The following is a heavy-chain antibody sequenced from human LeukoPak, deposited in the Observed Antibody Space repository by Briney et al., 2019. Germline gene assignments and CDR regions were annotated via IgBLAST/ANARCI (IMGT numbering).Heavy chain of an antibody. J-gene: IGHJ3*02. CDR1: GGSISSSSYY. Sequence: SETLSLTCTVSGGSISSSSYYWGWIRQPPGKGLEWIGSIYYTGSTYYNPSLKSRVTISVDTSKNQFSLKLSSVTAADTAVYYCARHRNPDLTTVVKGAFDIWGQGTMVTVSS. V-gene: IGHV4-39*01. CDR2: IYYTGST. CDR3: ARHRNPDLTTVVKGAFDI. D-gene: IGHD4-23*01.